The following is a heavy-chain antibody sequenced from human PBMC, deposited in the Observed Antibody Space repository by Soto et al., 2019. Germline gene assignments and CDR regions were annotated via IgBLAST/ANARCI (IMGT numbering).Heavy chain of an antibody. CDR1: GFTFSSYG. CDR3: AKLYHRNLHISWYVDYGMDV. V-gene: IGHV3-30*18. CDR2: ISYDGSNK. D-gene: IGHD6-13*01. Sequence: QVQLVESGGGVVQPGRSLRLSCAASGFTFSSYGMHWVRQAPGKGLEWVAVISYDGSNKYYADSVKGRFTISRDNSKNTLYLQMNSLRAEDTAVYYCAKLYHRNLHISWYVDYGMDVWGQGTTVTVSS. J-gene: IGHJ6*02.